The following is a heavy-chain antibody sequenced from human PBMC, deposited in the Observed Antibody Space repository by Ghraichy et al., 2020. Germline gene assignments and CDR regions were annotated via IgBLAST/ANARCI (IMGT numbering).Heavy chain of an antibody. V-gene: IGHV4-39*02. J-gene: IGHJ5*02. Sequence: SETLSLTCSVSGGSISSGDSHWGWIRQSPGQGLEFMGSTSYSGSTYYNPSLKSRVTISVDTSKNRLSLNLTSVTAADTAMYYCARLATSQYFDEGGEDNWFDPWGQGTLVTVSS. CDR1: GGSISSGDSH. CDR2: TSYSGST. CDR3: ARLATSQYFDEGGEDNWFDP. D-gene: IGHD2-21*01.